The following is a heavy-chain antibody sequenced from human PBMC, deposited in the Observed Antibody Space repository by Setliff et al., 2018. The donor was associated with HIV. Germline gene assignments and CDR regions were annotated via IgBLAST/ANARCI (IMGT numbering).Heavy chain of an antibody. CDR3: AREKFENGDYEFVSTFDS. Sequence: PGGSLRLSCAASGFTFSSYEMNWVRQAPGKGLEWVSYISTSGSTIYYADSVKGRFTISRDNGKKSLYLQMDSLRDEDTAVYYCAREKFENGDYEFVSTFDSWGQGTLVTVSS. CDR1: GFTFSSYE. V-gene: IGHV3-48*02. CDR2: ISTSGSTI. J-gene: IGHJ4*02. D-gene: IGHD4-17*01.